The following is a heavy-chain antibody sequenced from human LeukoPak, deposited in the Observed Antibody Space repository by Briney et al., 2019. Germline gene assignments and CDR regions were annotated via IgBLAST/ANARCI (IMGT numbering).Heavy chain of an antibody. J-gene: IGHJ6*04. CDR3: AELGITMIGGV. V-gene: IGHV3-38-3*01. Sequence: GGSLRLSCVASGFTVSSNEMSWVRQAPGRALEWVSSISGGSTYYADSVKGRFTISRDNAKNSLYLQMNSLRAEDTAVYYCAELGITMIGGVWGKGTTVTISS. CDR1: GFTVSSNE. D-gene: IGHD3-10*02. CDR2: ISGGST.